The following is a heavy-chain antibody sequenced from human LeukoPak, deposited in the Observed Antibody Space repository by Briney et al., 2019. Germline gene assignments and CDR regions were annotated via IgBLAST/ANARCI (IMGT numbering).Heavy chain of an antibody. D-gene: IGHD2-2*01. CDR2: ISPNGGGT. V-gene: IGHV1-2*02. CDR1: GYTFTGYY. CDR3: ARGRDLDCSSASCSMFDY. Sequence: GASVKVSCKTSGYTFTGYYMHWVRQAPGQGLEWMGWISPNGGGTNYAQKFQGRVTMTRDTSINTAYMELSSLTSDDTAVYYCARGRDLDCSSASCSMFDYWGQGTLVTVSS. J-gene: IGHJ4*02.